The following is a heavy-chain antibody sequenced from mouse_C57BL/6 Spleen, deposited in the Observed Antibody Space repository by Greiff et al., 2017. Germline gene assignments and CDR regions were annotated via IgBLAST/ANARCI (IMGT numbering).Heavy chain of an antibody. CDR1: GFTFSSYS. CDR2: ISSGGDYT. Sequence: EVMLLEPGEGLVKPGGSLKLSCAASGFTFSSYSMSWVRQTPGKRLEWVAYISSGGDYTYYADTLKGRFTISRDNARNTLYMQMSSLKSEDTAMYYCTRELRRAFGYWGQGTTLTVSS. J-gene: IGHJ2*01. D-gene: IGHD2-4*01. CDR3: TRELRRAFGY. V-gene: IGHV5-9-1*02.